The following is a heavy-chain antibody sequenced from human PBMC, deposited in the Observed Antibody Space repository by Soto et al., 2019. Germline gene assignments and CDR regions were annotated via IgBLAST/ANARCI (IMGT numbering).Heavy chain of an antibody. CDR3: ARERFGEVDV. Sequence: SETLSLTCTVSGGSISSYYWSWIRQPPGKGLEWIGYIYYSGSTNYNPSLKSRVTISVDTSKNQFSLKLSSVTAADTAVYYCARERFGEVDVWGKGTTVTVSS. D-gene: IGHD3-10*01. V-gene: IGHV4-59*01. CDR2: IYYSGST. J-gene: IGHJ6*04. CDR1: GGSISSYY.